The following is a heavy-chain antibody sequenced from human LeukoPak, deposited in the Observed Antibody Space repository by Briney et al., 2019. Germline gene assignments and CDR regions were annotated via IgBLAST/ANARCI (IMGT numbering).Heavy chain of an antibody. J-gene: IGHJ4*02. Sequence: GGSLRLSCAASGFTFRSYAMSWVRQAPGEGLQWVSAISGSGGSTYYADSVKGRFTISRDNSKNTLYLQMNSLRAEDTAVYYCAKLEDPVMVRSVDYRGQGTLVTVSS. D-gene: IGHD5-18*01. CDR1: GFTFRSYA. CDR2: ISGSGGST. V-gene: IGHV3-23*01. CDR3: AKLEDPVMVRSVDY.